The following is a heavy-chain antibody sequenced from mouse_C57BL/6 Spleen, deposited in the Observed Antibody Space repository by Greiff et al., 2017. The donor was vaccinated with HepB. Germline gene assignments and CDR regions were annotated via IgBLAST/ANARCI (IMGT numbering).Heavy chain of an antibody. V-gene: IGHV1-55*01. CDR1: GYTFTSYW. D-gene: IGHD2-5*01. CDR3: AIVNTWDAWFAY. CDR2: IYPGSGST. J-gene: IGHJ3*01. Sequence: QVHVKQPGAELVKPGASVKMSCKASGYTFTSYWITWVKQRPGQGLEWIGDIYPGSGSTNYNEKFKSKATLTVDTSSSTAYMQLSILTSEDSAVYYCAIVNTWDAWFAYWGQGTLVTVSA.